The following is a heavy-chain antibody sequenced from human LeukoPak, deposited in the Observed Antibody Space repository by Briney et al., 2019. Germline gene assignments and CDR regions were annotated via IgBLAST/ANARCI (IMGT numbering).Heavy chain of an antibody. CDR1: GFTFSSYS. V-gene: IGHV3-21*01. D-gene: IGHD4-17*01. CDR3: ARVFEPAAISDYGDPYDAFDI. CDR2: ISSSSSYI. Sequence: KPGGSLRLSCAASGFTFSSYSMNWVRQAPGKGLEWVSSISSSSSYIYYADSVKGRFTISRDNAKNSLYLQMNSLRAEDTAVYNCARVFEPAAISDYGDPYDAFDIWGQGTMVTVSS. J-gene: IGHJ3*02.